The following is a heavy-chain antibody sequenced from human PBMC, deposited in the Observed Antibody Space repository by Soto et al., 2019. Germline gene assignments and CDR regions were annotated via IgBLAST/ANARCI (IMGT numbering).Heavy chain of an antibody. CDR1: GYTFTSYY. V-gene: IGHV1-46*03. J-gene: IGHJ4*02. Sequence: QVQLVQSGAEVKKPGASVKVSCKASGYTFTSYYMHWVRQAPGQGLEWMGIINPSGGSTSYAQKFKGRVTMTRERATSTVYMELSSLRSEDTAVYYCARLNCGGDCGYWGQGTLVTVSS. D-gene: IGHD2-21*02. CDR3: ARLNCGGDCGY. CDR2: INPSGGST.